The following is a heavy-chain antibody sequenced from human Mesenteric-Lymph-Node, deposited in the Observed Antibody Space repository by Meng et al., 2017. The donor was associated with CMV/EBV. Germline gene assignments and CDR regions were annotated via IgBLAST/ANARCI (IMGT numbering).Heavy chain of an antibody. J-gene: IGHJ4*02. Sequence: SGYTFTNYYIHWVRQAPGQGLEWMGIINPSGGSTNYAQKFQGRVTVTSDTSTSTVYMQLTSLRSEDTAVYYCARDLSYYGSGSPSDYWGQGTLVTVSS. CDR3: ARDLSYYGSGSPSDY. V-gene: IGHV1-46*01. CDR2: INPSGGST. CDR1: GYTFTNYY. D-gene: IGHD3-10*01.